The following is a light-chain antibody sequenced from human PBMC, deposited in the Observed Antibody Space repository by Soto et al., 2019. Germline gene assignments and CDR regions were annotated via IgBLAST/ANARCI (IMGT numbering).Light chain of an antibody. CDR1: SSDVGGYNY. Sequence: QSALTQPASVSGSPGQSITISCTGTSSDVGGYNYVSWYQQHPGKAPKLMIYDVSNRPSGVSNRFSGPKSGNTASLTISGLQAEDEADYYCSSYTSSSTLVFGTGTKVTV. CDR3: SSYTSSSTLV. V-gene: IGLV2-14*01. J-gene: IGLJ1*01. CDR2: DVS.